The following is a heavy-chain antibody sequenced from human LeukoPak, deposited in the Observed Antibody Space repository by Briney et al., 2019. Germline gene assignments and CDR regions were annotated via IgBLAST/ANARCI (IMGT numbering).Heavy chain of an antibody. Sequence: GASVKVSCKASGYTFTSYAMHWVRQAPGQRLEWMGWINTGNGDTKYSQKFQGRVTITRDTSASTACMELSSLRSEDTAVYYCARYALTTVVHYNYCYGMDVWGQGTTVTVSS. V-gene: IGHV1-3*04. J-gene: IGHJ6*02. CDR1: GYTFTSYA. CDR3: ARYALTTVVHYNYCYGMDV. D-gene: IGHD4-23*01. CDR2: INTGNGDT.